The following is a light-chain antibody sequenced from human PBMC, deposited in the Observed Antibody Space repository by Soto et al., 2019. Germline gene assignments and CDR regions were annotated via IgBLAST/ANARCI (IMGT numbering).Light chain of an antibody. V-gene: IGLV2-23*03. J-gene: IGLJ1*01. CDR2: EGN. CDR1: SRDVGGYNL. Sequence: QSVLTQPASVSGSPGQSITISCTGTSRDVGGYNLVSWYQQHPGKVPKLMIYEGNKRPSGVSSRFSGSKSGNKASLTISGLQAEDEADYYCCSYAGFSTFVFXFGTKVTVL. CDR3: CSYAGFSTFV.